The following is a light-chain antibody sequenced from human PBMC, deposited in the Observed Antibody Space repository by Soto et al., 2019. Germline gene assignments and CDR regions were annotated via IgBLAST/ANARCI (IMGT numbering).Light chain of an antibody. CDR3: QQYGNLPLT. CDR2: DAS. V-gene: IGKV1-33*01. CDR1: QDITNY. Sequence: DIQMTQSPSSLSASVGDRVTITCQATQDITNYLNWYQQKPGKAPKLLIYDASNLATGVPSRFSGSGSGTDFTFTIISLQPHDLSTYYCQQYGNLPLTFGGGTKVEIK. J-gene: IGKJ4*01.